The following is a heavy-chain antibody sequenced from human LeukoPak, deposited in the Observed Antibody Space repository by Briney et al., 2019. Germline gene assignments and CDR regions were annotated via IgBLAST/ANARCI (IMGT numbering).Heavy chain of an antibody. D-gene: IGHD6-6*01. CDR3: ANYYSSSYDIDY. CDR1: GGSISSSSYY. Sequence: SETLSLTCTVSGGSISSSSYYWGWIRQPPGKGLGWIGSIYYSGSTYYNPSLKSRVTISVDTSKNQFSLKLSSVTAADTAVYYCANYYSSSYDIDYWGQGTLVTVSS. V-gene: IGHV4-39*01. J-gene: IGHJ4*02. CDR2: IYYSGST.